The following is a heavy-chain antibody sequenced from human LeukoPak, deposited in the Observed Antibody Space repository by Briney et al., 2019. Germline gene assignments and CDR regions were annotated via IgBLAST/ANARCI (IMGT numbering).Heavy chain of an antibody. CDR3: ARTWDVFSYEDY. D-gene: IGHD5-18*01. Sequence: PSETLSLTCAVSGYSISSGCYWGWIRQPPGKGLEWIGNIYQSGSTYYSPSLKSRLTISVDTSQNQFTLKLASVTAADTAIYYCARTWDVFSYEDYWGQGILVTVSS. CDR2: IYQSGST. J-gene: IGHJ4*02. CDR1: GYSISSGCY. V-gene: IGHV4-38-2*01.